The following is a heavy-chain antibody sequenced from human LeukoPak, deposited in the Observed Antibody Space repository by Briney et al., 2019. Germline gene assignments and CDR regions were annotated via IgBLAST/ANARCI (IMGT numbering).Heavy chain of an antibody. J-gene: IGHJ4*02. V-gene: IGHV1-69*04. CDR1: GGTFSSYA. CDR2: IIPIFGIA. Sequence: SVKVSCKASGGTFSSYAISWVRQAPGQGLEWMGRIIPIFGIANYAQKFQGRVTITADKSTSTAYMELSSLRSEDTAVYYCAGESRPNYYDSGGYRFDYWGQGTLVTVSS. CDR3: AGESRPNYYDSGGYRFDY. D-gene: IGHD3-22*01.